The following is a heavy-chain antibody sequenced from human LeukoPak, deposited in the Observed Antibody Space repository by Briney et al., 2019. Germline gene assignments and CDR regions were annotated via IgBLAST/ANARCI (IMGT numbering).Heavy chain of an antibody. CDR3: AKDQWPPFDP. Sequence: GGSLRLSCVASGFTFSSYALHWVRQAPGKGLEWVAVISYDGSNKYYADSVKGRFTISRDNSKNTLYLQMNSLRAEDTAVYYCAKDQWPPFDPWGQGTLVTVSS. CDR2: ISYDGSNK. V-gene: IGHV3-30*04. D-gene: IGHD6-19*01. J-gene: IGHJ5*02. CDR1: GFTFSSYA.